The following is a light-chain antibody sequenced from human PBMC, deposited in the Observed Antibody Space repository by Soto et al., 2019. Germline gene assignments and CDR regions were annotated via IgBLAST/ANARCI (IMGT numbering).Light chain of an antibody. Sequence: SCELTQPPSMSVAPGQTARITCGGDNIGSKSLHWYQQKPGQAPVLVVYDDTDRPSGIPERFSGSNSANTATLTISRVEGGDEADYYCQVWETGSDHPVFGGGTQLTVL. J-gene: IGLJ2*01. CDR1: NIGSKS. CDR3: QVWETGSDHPV. V-gene: IGLV3-21*02. CDR2: DDT.